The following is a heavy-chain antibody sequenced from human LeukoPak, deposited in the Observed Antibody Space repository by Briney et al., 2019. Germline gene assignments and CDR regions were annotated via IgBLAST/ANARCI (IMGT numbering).Heavy chain of an antibody. V-gene: IGHV3-23*01. CDR1: GFTLKESA. CDR3: ATRGA. Sequence: PGGSLRHSRVASGFTLKESAMSAVRPTPGKGLEWVSAISGSGYNTYYADSVKGRFTIPRDNSKNTLYLQMNSLRAEDTAVYYWATRGAWGQGTMVTVSS. J-gene: IGHJ3*01. CDR2: ISGSGYNT. D-gene: IGHD3-10*01.